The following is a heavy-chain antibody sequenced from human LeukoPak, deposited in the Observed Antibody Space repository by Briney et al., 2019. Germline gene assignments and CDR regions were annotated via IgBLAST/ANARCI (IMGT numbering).Heavy chain of an antibody. CDR2: MYYSGSP. CDR1: GGSISSSNW. J-gene: IGHJ5*02. D-gene: IGHD1-1*01. CDR3: ARVPGGALNWFDP. V-gene: IGHV4-59*08. Sequence: PSETLSLTCAVSGGSISSSNWWSWIRQPPGKGLEWIGYMYYSGSPNYNPSPKSRVTISVYTSKNQFSLKLSSVTAADTAVYYCARVPGGALNWFDPWGQGTLVTVSS.